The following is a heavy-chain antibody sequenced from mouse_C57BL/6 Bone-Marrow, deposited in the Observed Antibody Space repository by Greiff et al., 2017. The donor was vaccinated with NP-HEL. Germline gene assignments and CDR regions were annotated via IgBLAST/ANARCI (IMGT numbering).Heavy chain of an antibody. V-gene: IGHV1-59*01. CDR1: GYTFTSYW. CDR2: IDPSDSYT. CDR3: ARHYYGSRRYFDY. D-gene: IGHD1-1*01. J-gene: IGHJ2*01. Sequence: QVQLQQPGAELVRPGTSVKLSCKASGYTFTSYWMHWVKQRPGQGLEWIGVIDPSDSYTNYNQKFKGKATLTVATSSSTAYMQLSSLTSEDSAVYYCARHYYGSRRYFDYWGQGTTLTVSS.